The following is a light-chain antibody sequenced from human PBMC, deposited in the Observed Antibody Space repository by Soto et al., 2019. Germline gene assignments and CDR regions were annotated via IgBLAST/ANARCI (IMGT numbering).Light chain of an antibody. J-gene: IGKJ1*01. CDR3: QQYNSSPWT. CDR2: KAS. CDR1: QSISSW. Sequence: DIQMTQSPSTLSASVGDRVTITCRASQSISSWLAWYQQKPGKAPKLLLYKASSLESGVPSRFSGSGSGTEFTLTISSLPPDDFATYYGQQYNSSPWTCGQGTKVVIK. V-gene: IGKV1-5*03.